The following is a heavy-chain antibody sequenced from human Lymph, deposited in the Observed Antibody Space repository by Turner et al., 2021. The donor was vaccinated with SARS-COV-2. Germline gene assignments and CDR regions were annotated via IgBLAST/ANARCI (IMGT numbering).Heavy chain of an antibody. CDR3: AKDRCTLSSGWEDY. CDR1: GFTFSSYA. Sequence: EVQLLESGGGLVQPGGSLRLSCAASGFTFSSYAMSWVRQAPGKGLEWVSGISGSGGTTNYADAVKGRFTISRDNSKNTLYQQMNSLRAEDTAVYYCAKDRCTLSSGWEDYWGQGTLVTVSS. CDR2: ISGSGGTT. D-gene: IGHD6-19*01. J-gene: IGHJ4*02. V-gene: IGHV3-23*01.